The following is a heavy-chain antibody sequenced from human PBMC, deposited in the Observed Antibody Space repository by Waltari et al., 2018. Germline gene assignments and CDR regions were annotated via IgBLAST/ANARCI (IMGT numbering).Heavy chain of an antibody. CDR3: ARGGYSSSWYEGGIFDY. CDR1: GGSISSYY. J-gene: IGHJ4*02. D-gene: IGHD6-13*01. Sequence: QVQLQESGPGLVKPSETLSLTCTVSGGSISSYYWSWIRQPAGKGLEWIGRIYTSGSTNYNPSLKSRVTISVDKSKNQFSLKRSSVTAADTAVYYCARGGYSSSWYEGGIFDYWGQGTLVTVSS. V-gene: IGHV4-4*07. CDR2: IYTSGST.